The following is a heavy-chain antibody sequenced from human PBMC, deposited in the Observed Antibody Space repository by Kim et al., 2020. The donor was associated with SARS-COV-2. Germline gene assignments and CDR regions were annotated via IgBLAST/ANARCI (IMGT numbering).Heavy chain of an antibody. CDR2: MYNSGST. D-gene: IGHD2-21*02. Sequence: SETLSLTCSVSGGSISSFYWSWIRQPPGKGLEWIGNMYNSGSTNYNASLKSRVMISVDTSTNQFSLKLSSVTAADTAVYYCARGDRAGVTATFDYWGQGIPVTVSS. CDR3: ARGDRAGVTATFDY. V-gene: IGHV4-59*13. J-gene: IGHJ4*02. CDR1: GGSISSFY.